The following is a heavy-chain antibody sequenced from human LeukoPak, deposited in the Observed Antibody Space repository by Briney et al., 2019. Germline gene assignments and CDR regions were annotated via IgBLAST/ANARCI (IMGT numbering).Heavy chain of an antibody. Sequence: ASVKVSCKASGYTFRSYGISWVRQAPGQGLEWMGWISGYNGYTNYAQNLQGRVTMTTDTSTSTAYMELRSLRSDDTAVYYCARGAAYDILTGYYVFDYWGQGTLVTVSS. CDR3: ARGAAYDILTGYYVFDY. CDR1: GYTFRSYG. D-gene: IGHD3-9*01. CDR2: ISGYNGYT. V-gene: IGHV1-18*01. J-gene: IGHJ4*02.